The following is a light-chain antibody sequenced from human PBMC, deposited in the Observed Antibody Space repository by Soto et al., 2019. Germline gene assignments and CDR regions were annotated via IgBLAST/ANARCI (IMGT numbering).Light chain of an antibody. J-gene: IGKJ5*01. Sequence: DIQMTQSPSSLSASVGDRVTITCQASQDISNYLNWYQQKPGKAPKLLIYAASNLQSGVPSRFTGSGSGTDYTLTISSLQPEDFATYYCQQSYRTPTFGQGTRLEIK. CDR2: AAS. CDR1: QDISNY. CDR3: QQSYRTPT. V-gene: IGKV1-39*01.